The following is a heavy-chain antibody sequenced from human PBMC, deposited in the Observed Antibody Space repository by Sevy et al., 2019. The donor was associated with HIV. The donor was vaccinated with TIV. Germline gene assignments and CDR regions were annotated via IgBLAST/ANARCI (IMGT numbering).Heavy chain of an antibody. CDR2: ISGSGTRT. V-gene: IGHV3-23*01. CDR1: GFSFDSYG. CDR3: AEGGGGHYDPDEIGYYFYYYNMDV. D-gene: IGHD3-22*01. J-gene: IGHJ6*03. Sequence: GGSLRLSCAVSGFSFDSYGMTWVRQAPGKGLEWVSAISGSGTRTYYADSVKGRFIISRDNSKNTLYLQMNSLRSEDKGIDYCAEGGGGHYDPDEIGYYFYYYNMDVWGKGTTVTVSS.